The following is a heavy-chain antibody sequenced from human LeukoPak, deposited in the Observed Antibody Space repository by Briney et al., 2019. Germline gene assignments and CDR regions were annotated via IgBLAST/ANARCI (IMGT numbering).Heavy chain of an antibody. D-gene: IGHD3-22*01. J-gene: IGHJ3*02. CDR3: GRPLSYYSDSSGDDAFDI. CDR2: INHSGST. Sequence: SETLSLTCAVYGGSFSAYYWSWIRQPPGKGLEWIGEINHSGSTNYNPSLKSRVTISVDTSNNQFSLKLSSVTAADTAVYYCGRPLSYYSDSSGDDAFDIWGQGTMVTVSS. V-gene: IGHV4-34*01. CDR1: GGSFSAYY.